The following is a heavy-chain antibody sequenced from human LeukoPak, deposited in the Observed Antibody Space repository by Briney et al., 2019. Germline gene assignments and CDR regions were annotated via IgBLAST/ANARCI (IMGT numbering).Heavy chain of an antibody. V-gene: IGHV4-34*01. Sequence: PETLSLTCAVYGGSFSGYYWSWIRQPPGKGLEWIGEINHSGSTNYNPSLKSRVTISVDTSKNQSSLKLSSVTAADTAVYYCATSYSSGNFDYWGQGTLVTVSS. CDR1: GGSFSGYY. CDR2: INHSGST. CDR3: ATSYSSGNFDY. J-gene: IGHJ4*02. D-gene: IGHD3-22*01.